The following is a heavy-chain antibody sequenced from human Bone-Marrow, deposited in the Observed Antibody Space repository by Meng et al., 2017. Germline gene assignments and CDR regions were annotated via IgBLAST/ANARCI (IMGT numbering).Heavy chain of an antibody. Sequence: LVEPGGALIKPRGPLRLPSAASGFTFIDCYMCWIRQAPGKGLEWVSYISSSGSTRYYADSLKGRFTIARDNAKNSLYLQMNSLRAEDTAVYYCARSSIFWTHYAGYWGQGTLVTVSS. D-gene: IGHD3-9*01. CDR2: ISSSGSTR. J-gene: IGHJ4*02. CDR3: ARSSIFWTHYAGY. V-gene: IGHV3-11*01. CDR1: GFTFIDCY.